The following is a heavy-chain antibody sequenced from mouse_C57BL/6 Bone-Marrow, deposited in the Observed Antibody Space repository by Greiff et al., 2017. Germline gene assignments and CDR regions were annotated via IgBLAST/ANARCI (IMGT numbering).Heavy chain of an antibody. D-gene: IGHD4-1*01. Sequence: EVQLQQSGGGLVKPGGSLKLSCAASGFTFSDYGMHWVRQAPEKGLEWVAYISSGSSTIYYADTVKGRFTISRDNAKNTLFLQMTSLRSEDTAMYYCARRLLGYAMDYWGQGTSVTVSS. CDR3: ARRLLGYAMDY. CDR1: GFTFSDYG. J-gene: IGHJ4*01. V-gene: IGHV5-17*01. CDR2: ISSGSSTI.